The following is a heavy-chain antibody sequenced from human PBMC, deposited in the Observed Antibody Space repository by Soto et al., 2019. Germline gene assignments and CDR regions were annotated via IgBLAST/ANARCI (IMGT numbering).Heavy chain of an antibody. D-gene: IGHD3-22*01. CDR3: VRVIPSQDSSTWLYWHFDL. Sequence: VQLVESGGGGVQNGRSLRLSCEASGFVYSNYAMHWVRQAPRNGPEWVALIWNDGSQKYHVDSVKGRFTISRDNSKNTLNLQMNSLRADYTAMYFCVRVIPSQDSSTWLYWHFDLWGPGTLVTVSS. V-gene: IGHV3-33*01. CDR2: IWNDGSQK. CDR1: GFVYSNYA. J-gene: IGHJ2*01.